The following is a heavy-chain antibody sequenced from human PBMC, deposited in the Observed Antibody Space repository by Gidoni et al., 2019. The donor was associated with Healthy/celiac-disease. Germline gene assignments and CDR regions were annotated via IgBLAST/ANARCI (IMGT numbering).Heavy chain of an antibody. J-gene: IGHJ5*02. Sequence: QVQLQESGPGLVKPSETLSLTCTVSGGSISSYYWSWIRQPPGKGLEWIGYIYYRGSTNYNPSLKRRVTISVETSKNQFSLKPGSVAAADTGVYYWGRQRGGGGFGPRGQGTLGTGS. CDR1: GGSISSYY. V-gene: IGHV4-59*08. D-gene: IGHD3-16*01. CDR3: GRQRGGGGFGP. CDR2: IYYRGST.